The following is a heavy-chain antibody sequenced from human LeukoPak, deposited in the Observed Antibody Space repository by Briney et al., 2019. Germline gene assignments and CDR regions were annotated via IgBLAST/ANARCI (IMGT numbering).Heavy chain of an antibody. J-gene: IGHJ4*02. V-gene: IGHV4-59*01. CDR3: ARGHYGETDY. CDR1: GGSISSYY. Sequence: SETLSLTCTVSGGSISSYYWSWIRQPPGKGLEWIGYIYYSGSTNYNPSLKSRVTISVDTSKNQFSLKLSSVTAADTAVYYCARGHYGETDYWGQGTLVTVSS. CDR2: IYYSGST. D-gene: IGHD4-17*01.